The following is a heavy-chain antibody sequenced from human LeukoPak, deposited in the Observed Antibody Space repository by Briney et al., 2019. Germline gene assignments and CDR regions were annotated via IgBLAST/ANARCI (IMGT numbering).Heavy chain of an antibody. J-gene: IGHJ4*02. D-gene: IGHD3-16*02. CDR1: GYTFTSYY. Sequence: ASVKVSCKASGYTFTSYYMHWVRQAPGQGLEWMGIINPSGGSTSYAQKFQGRVTMTRDTSTSTVYMELSSLRSEDTAVYYCAREGFTYYDYVWGSYRLFDYWGQGTLVTVSS. CDR2: INPSGGST. V-gene: IGHV1-46*01. CDR3: AREGFTYYDYVWGSYRLFDY.